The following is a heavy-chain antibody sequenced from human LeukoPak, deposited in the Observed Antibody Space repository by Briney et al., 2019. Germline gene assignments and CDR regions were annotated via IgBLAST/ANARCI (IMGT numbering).Heavy chain of an antibody. CDR1: GFTFSSYA. J-gene: IGHJ4*02. CDR3: AKDARRTSGWYFFDY. Sequence: GGSLRLSCAASGFTFSSYAMSWVRQAPGKSLEWVSAITGGGGSTYYADSVKGRFTISRDNSKNTLFLQMNSLRAEDTAVYYCAKDARRTSGWYFFDYWGQGTLVTVSS. D-gene: IGHD6-19*01. V-gene: IGHV3-23*01. CDR2: ITGGGGST.